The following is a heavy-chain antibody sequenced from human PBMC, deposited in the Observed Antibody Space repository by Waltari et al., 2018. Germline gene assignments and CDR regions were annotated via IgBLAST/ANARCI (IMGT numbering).Heavy chain of an antibody. CDR3: AKDSGFSMIRGRENS. D-gene: IGHD3-10*01. Sequence: VYLLESGGVLVQPGGSLRLSCVGSGFDFPVDALSWVRQAPGKGLEWVSVIDNSGDTTYYTDSVRGRFTIFRDDSKNRLYLQMNSLRVEDKAVYYCAKDSGFSMIRGRENSWGQGTLVTVSS. CDR1: GFDFPVDA. CDR2: IDNSGDTT. J-gene: IGHJ4*02. V-gene: IGHV3-23*05.